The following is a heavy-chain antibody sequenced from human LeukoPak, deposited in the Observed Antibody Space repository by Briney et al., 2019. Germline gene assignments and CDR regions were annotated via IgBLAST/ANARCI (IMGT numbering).Heavy chain of an antibody. Sequence: GGSLRLSCAASGFTVSNNYMSWVRQAPGKGLEWVSVIYSGGGTFYSVSVKGRFTISRDYSKNTLYLQMNSLRADDTAVYYCARDSSGPAFWGQGTLVTVSS. D-gene: IGHD6-19*01. J-gene: IGHJ4*02. CDR2: IYSGGGT. V-gene: IGHV3-53*01. CDR3: ARDSSGPAF. CDR1: GFTVSNNY.